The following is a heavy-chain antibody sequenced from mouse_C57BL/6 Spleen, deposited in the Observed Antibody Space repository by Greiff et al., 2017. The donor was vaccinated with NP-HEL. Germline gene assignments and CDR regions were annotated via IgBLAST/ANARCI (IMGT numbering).Heavy chain of an antibody. D-gene: IGHD2-5*01. V-gene: IGHV1-55*01. CDR1: GYTFTSYW. J-gene: IGHJ2*01. CDR2: IYPGSGST. Sequence: QVQLKQPGAELVKPGASVKMSCKASGYTFTSYWITWVKQRPGQGLEWIGDIYPGSGSTNYNEKFKSKATLTVDTSSSTAYMQLSSLTSEDSAVYYCARSLYYSNYGDYWGQGTTLTVSS. CDR3: ARSLYYSNYGDY.